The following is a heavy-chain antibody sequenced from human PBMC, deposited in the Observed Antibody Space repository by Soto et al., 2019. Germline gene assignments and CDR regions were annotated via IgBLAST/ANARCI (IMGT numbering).Heavy chain of an antibody. J-gene: IGHJ4*02. Sequence: SETLSLTCTVSGGSISSSSYYWGWIRQPPGKGLEWIGSIYYSGSTYYNPSLKSRVTISVDTSKNQFSLKLSSVTAADTAVYYCARRVGSSYVLDYWGQGTLVTVSS. CDR2: IYYSGST. D-gene: IGHD1-26*01. V-gene: IGHV4-39*01. CDR1: GGSISSSSYY. CDR3: ARRVGSSYVLDY.